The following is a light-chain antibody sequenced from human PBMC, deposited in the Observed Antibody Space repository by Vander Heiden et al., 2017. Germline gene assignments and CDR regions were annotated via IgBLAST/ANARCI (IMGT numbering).Light chain of an antibody. J-gene: IGKJ4*01. V-gene: IGKV3-20*01. CDR3: QQYGSPA. CDR1: QTVSSSH. CDR2: GGS. Sequence: DNVLTQSPGTLSLSPGERATLSCRASQTVSSSHLAWYQLKPGQAPRLLIYGGSSRATGIPDRFSGSGSGTDFTLTINRLEPEDFAVYYCQQYGSPAFGGGTKVEIK.